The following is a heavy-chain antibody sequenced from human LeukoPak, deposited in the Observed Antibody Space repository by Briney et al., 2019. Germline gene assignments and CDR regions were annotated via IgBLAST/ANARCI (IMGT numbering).Heavy chain of an antibody. CDR2: IYYSGST. CDR3: AKYSSSWYNWFDP. CDR1: GVSISSYY. V-gene: IGHV4-59*01. D-gene: IGHD6-13*01. J-gene: IGHJ5*02. Sequence: SETLSLTCTVSGVSISSYYWSWIRQPPGKGLEWIGYIYYSGSTNYNPSLKSRVTISVDTSKNQFSLKLSSVTAADTAVYYCAKYSSSWYNWFDPWGQGTLVTVSS.